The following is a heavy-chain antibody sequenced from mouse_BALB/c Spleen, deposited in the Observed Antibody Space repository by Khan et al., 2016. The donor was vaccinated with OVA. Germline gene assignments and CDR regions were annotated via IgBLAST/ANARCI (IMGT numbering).Heavy chain of an antibody. CDR2: IYPGNGYT. CDR1: GSTFTSYG. D-gene: IGHD2-14*01. V-gene: IGHV1S134*01. J-gene: IGHJ2*01. Sequence: EVQLQESGAELGRPGSSVKLSCKTSGSTFTSYGIKWVKQRHGQGLEWIGYIYPGNGYTEYNERFQGKAILTSDTSSSTAYMQLRSLTSEDSAIYFCTTAYYRYYFDYWGQGTTLTVSS. CDR3: TTAYYRYYFDY.